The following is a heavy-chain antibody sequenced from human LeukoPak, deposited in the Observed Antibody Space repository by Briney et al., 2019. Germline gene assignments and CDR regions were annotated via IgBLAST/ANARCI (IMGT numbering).Heavy chain of an antibody. CDR1: GFTFDDYA. Sequence: PGGSLRLSCAASGFTFDDYAMPWVRQAPGKGLEWASGISWNSGSIGYADSVKGRFTISRDNAKNSLYLQMNSLRAEDTALYYCAKDISGYEIRYFDYWGQGTLVTVSS. CDR3: AKDISGYEIRYFDY. V-gene: IGHV3-9*01. CDR2: ISWNSGSI. J-gene: IGHJ4*02. D-gene: IGHD5-12*01.